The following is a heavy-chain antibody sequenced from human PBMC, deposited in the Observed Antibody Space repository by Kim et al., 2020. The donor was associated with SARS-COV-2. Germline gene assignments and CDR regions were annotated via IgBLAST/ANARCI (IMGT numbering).Heavy chain of an antibody. CDR3: ASDLVLYGLDV. V-gene: IGHV3-74*01. Sequence: GGSLRLSCAASGFTVTTYWMHWVRQAPGKGLEWVSRIKSEGTGISYADSVKGRFTISRDNANNTLYLKMDNLRDDDTAVYYCASDLVLYGLDVWGQGTMVTVSS. CDR1: GFTVTTYW. J-gene: IGHJ6*02. CDR2: IKSEGTGI.